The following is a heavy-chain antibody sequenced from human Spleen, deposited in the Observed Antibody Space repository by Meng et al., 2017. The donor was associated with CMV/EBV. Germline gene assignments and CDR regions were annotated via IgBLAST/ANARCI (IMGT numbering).Heavy chain of an antibody. D-gene: IGHD3-3*01. Sequence: QLQLQESGPGLVKPSEXLPLTCTVSGGSISSSSYYWGWIRQPPGKGLEWIGSIYYSGSTYYNPSLKSRVTISVDTSKNQFSLKLSSVTAADTAVYYCASELYEFGDDWGQGTLVTVSS. J-gene: IGHJ4*02. CDR2: IYYSGST. V-gene: IGHV4-39*07. CDR3: ASELYEFGDD. CDR1: GGSISSSSYY.